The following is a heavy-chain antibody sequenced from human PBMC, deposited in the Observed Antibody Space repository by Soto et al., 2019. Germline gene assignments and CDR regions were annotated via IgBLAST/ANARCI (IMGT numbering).Heavy chain of an antibody. CDR3: ACFGVAQYYTEF. Sequence: ASVKVSCKASGYTFTNYAIHWVRQAPGQRLECMGWINAGNGNTEYSQKFQGRLTFTKDTSASTAYMELSSLGSEDTAVYYCACFGVAQYYTEFWGQGTLVTVSS. CDR1: GYTFTNYA. D-gene: IGHD3-3*01. CDR2: INAGNGNT. J-gene: IGHJ4*02. V-gene: IGHV1-3*01.